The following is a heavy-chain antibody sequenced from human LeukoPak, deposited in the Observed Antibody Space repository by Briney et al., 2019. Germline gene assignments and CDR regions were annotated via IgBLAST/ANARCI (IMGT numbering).Heavy chain of an antibody. D-gene: IGHD4-4*01. CDR2: INPNSGGT. Sequence: ASVKVSCKASGYTFTGYYMQWVRQAPGQGLEWMGWINPNSGGTNYAQKFQGRVTMTRDTSISTAYMELSRLRSDDTAVYYCAREEAHDYSNYVWVYWGQGTLVTVSS. CDR3: AREEAHDYSNYVWVY. V-gene: IGHV1-2*02. J-gene: IGHJ4*02. CDR1: GYTFTGYY.